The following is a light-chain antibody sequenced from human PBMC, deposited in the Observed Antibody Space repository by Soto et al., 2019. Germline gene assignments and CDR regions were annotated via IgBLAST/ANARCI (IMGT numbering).Light chain of an antibody. Sequence: QAVVTQPPSVSGAPGQRVTISCTGSRSNIGAGYDVHWYQQLPGTAPKLLIYGNSNRPSRVPDRFSGSKSGTSASLAITGRQADEEPDYYCQSYASSLSGYVVFGGGTKLTVL. CDR1: RSNIGAGYD. J-gene: IGLJ2*01. CDR2: GNS. V-gene: IGLV1-40*01. CDR3: QSYASSLSGYVV.